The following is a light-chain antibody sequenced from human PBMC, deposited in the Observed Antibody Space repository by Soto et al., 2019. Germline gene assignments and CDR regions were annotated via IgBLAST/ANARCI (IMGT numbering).Light chain of an antibody. CDR2: DAS. Sequence: EIVLTQAPATLSLSPGERDTLSCRASQSINSYLAWYQHKPGQAPRLLIYDASNRATGIPARFSGSGSGTDFTLTISSLEPEDFAVYYCQQRYNWLLTFGGGTKVAIK. CDR1: QSINSY. V-gene: IGKV3-11*01. CDR3: QQRYNWLLT. J-gene: IGKJ4*01.